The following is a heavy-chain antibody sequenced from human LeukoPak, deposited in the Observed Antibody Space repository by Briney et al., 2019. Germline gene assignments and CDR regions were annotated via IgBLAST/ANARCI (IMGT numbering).Heavy chain of an antibody. CDR2: INPSGGGT. Sequence: ASVKVSCRASGYTFISYYMHWVRQVPGQGLEWMGIINPSGGGTCYAQKFQGRVTMTRDTSTSTVFMDLSSLRSEDTAVYYCARVMTTVTYDAFDIWGQGTMVTVSS. D-gene: IGHD4-17*01. J-gene: IGHJ3*02. V-gene: IGHV1-46*01. CDR1: GYTFISYY. CDR3: ARVMTTVTYDAFDI.